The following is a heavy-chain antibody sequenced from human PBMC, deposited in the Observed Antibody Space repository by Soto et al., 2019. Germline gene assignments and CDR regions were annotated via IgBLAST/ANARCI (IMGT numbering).Heavy chain of an antibody. CDR1: GFTFNSYW. Sequence: EVQLAESGGGLVQPGGSLRLSCAASGFTFNSYWTHWVRQVPGKGLVWVSRINNDGSTTNYADSVKGRFTISRDNARNTVYLQMNSLRADDTAVYYCVRGVIAANCFDYWGQGTLVTVSS. V-gene: IGHV3-74*01. CDR3: VRGVIAANCFDY. J-gene: IGHJ4*02. D-gene: IGHD2-15*01. CDR2: INNDGSTT.